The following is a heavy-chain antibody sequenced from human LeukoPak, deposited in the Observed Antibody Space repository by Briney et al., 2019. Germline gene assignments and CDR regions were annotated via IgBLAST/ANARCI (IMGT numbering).Heavy chain of an antibody. Sequence: GASVKVSCKASGYTFTGSYLHWVRQAPGQGLEWMGWINPNSGDTNCAQRFQGRVTTTRDTSISTAYMELSRLGSDDTAVYYCAKVQDIRAFHIWGQGTMVTVSS. CDR2: INPNSGDT. J-gene: IGHJ3*02. D-gene: IGHD2-15*01. CDR1: GYTFTGSY. V-gene: IGHV1-2*02. CDR3: AKVQDIRAFHI.